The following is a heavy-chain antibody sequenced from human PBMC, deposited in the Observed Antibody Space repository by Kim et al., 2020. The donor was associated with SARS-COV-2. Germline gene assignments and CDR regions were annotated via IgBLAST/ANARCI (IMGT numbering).Heavy chain of an antibody. Sequence: GGSLRLSCAASGFTFNNYNMHWVRQTTEKSLEWVSAIGPAGDTYYPDSVTGRFTISRENARNSLFLQMNSLRAGDTAVYYCARGRYNWNDRATPFYFDFWGQGTLITVSS. V-gene: IGHV3-13*01. CDR1: GFTFNNYN. J-gene: IGHJ4*02. D-gene: IGHD1-1*01. CDR3: ARGRYNWNDRATPFYFDF. CDR2: IGPAGDT.